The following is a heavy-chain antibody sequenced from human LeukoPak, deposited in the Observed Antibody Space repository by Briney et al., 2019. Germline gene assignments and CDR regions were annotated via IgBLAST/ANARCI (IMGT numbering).Heavy chain of an antibody. Sequence: GGSLRLSCAASGFTFSSHAMTWFRQGPGKALEWVSSIYGGGDSTFYADSVKGRFTISRDNSKYTLDLQMNSLRVEDSGMYYCAKDRTVVPLAYWYFDLWGRGTLVTVSS. V-gene: IGHV3-23*01. CDR2: IYGGGDST. J-gene: IGHJ2*01. CDR3: AKDRTVVPLAYWYFDL. CDR1: GFTFSSHA. D-gene: IGHD2-2*01.